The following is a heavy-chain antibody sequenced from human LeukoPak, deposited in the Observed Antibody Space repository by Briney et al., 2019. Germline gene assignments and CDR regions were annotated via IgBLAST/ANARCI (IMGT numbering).Heavy chain of an antibody. CDR3: ARELGVGVIGDAFDI. J-gene: IGHJ3*02. CDR1: GFTLGSYR. Sequence: PGGSLRLSCAVSGFTLGSYRMHWVRQAPGQGLAWVSRVNTDGSSTTYAESVKGRFTISKDNAKNTLYLQMNGLRAEDTAVYYCARELGVGVIGDAFDIWGQGTVVTVSS. CDR2: VNTDGSST. V-gene: IGHV3-74*01. D-gene: IGHD3-22*01.